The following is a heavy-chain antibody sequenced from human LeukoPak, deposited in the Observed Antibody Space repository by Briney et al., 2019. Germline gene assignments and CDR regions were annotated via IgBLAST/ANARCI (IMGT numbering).Heavy chain of an antibody. CDR2: ISGSGGST. Sequence: GGSLRLSCAASGFTFSSYAMSWVRQAPGKGLEWVSAISGSGGSTYYADSVKGRFTIPRDNSKNTLYLQMNSLRAEDTAVYYCAKEGYDSSGYYFPNWFDPWGQGTLVTVSS. V-gene: IGHV3-23*01. CDR3: AKEGYDSSGYYFPNWFDP. CDR1: GFTFSSYA. J-gene: IGHJ5*02. D-gene: IGHD3-22*01.